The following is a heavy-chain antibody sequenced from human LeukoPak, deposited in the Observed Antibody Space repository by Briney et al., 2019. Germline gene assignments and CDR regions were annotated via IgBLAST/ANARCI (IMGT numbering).Heavy chain of an antibody. D-gene: IGHD3-10*01. CDR3: ARDRGITMVRGAFDY. CDR2: IIPIFGTA. V-gene: IGHV1-69*06. Sequence: GSSVKVSCKASGGTFSSYAISWVRQAPGQGLEWMGGIIPIFGTANYAQKFQGRVTITADKSTSTAYMELSSLRSEDTAVYYCARDRGITMVRGAFDYWGQGTLVTVSS. CDR1: GGTFSSYA. J-gene: IGHJ4*02.